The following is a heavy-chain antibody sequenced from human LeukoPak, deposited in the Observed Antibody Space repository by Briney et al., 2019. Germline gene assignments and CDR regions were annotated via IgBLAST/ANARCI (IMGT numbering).Heavy chain of an antibody. D-gene: IGHD6-13*01. V-gene: IGHV4-61*01. CDR3: ARDGGSSWDYGMDV. J-gene: IGHJ6*02. Sequence: SETLSLTCTVSGYSISSGYYWSWIRQPPGKGLEWIGYIYYSGSTNYNPSLKSRVTISVDTSKNQFSLKLSSVTAADTAVYYCARDGGSSWDYGMDVWGQGTTVTVSS. CDR1: GYSISSGYY. CDR2: IYYSGST.